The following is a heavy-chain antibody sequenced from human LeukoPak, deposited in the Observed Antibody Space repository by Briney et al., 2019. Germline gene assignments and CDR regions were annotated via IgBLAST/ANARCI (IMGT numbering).Heavy chain of an antibody. CDR2: ISSSGTNI. CDR3: ARVKANRSGWYYFDY. V-gene: IGHV3-11*01. D-gene: IGHD6-19*01. J-gene: IGHJ4*02. Sequence: PGGSLRLSCAASGFTFSDYYMSWIRQAPGKGLEWVSYISSSGTNIDYADSVKGRLTISRDNSKNTLYLQMNSLRAEDTAVYYCARVKANRSGWYYFDYWGQGTLVTVSS. CDR1: GFTFSDYY.